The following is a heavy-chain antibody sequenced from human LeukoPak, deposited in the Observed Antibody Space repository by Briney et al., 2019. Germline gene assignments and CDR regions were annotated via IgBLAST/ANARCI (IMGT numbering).Heavy chain of an antibody. CDR1: GGTISRYY. CDR2: IDYSGST. CDR3: ARDRRRDRLHAFDN. Sequence: SETLSLTCTVSGGTISRYYWSWIRQPPGKGLEWIAYIDYSGSTNYNPSLKSRLTISLDASKNQYSLKLSSVTAADTAVYYCARDRRRDRLHAFDNWGQGTRVTISS. V-gene: IGHV4-59*01. J-gene: IGHJ3*02. D-gene: IGHD1-26*01.